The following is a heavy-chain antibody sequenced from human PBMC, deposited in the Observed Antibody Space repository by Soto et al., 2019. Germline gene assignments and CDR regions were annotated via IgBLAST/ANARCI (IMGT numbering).Heavy chain of an antibody. D-gene: IGHD3-22*01. CDR1: GFTFSSYG. V-gene: IGHV3-30*03. Sequence: GGSLRLSCAASGFTFSSYGMHWVRQAPGKGLEWVAVISYDGSNKYFSGPVKGRFTISRDYFKNTLYLQINSLRAEDTAVFFFAGSPQTYYYDSSGYPIDYWGQGTLVTVSS. J-gene: IGHJ4*02. CDR2: ISYDGSNK. CDR3: AGSPQTYYYDSSGYPIDY.